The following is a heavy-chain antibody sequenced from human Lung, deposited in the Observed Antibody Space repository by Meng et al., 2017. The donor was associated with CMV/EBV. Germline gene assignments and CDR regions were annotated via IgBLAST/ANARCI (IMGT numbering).Heavy chain of an antibody. V-gene: IGHV3-66*02. D-gene: IGHD3-3*01. J-gene: IGHJ6*02. CDR3: ARLSDPEWLPFAMDV. CDR2: IYNEGRT. CDR1: GFIVSDNY. Sequence: GESXKISXAVSGFIVSDNYISWVRQAPGKGLECISVIYNEGRTFYVDSVKGRFTISRDNSKNTVYLQMSSLRADDTAVYFCARLSDPEWLPFAMDVWGQGTXVTVSS.